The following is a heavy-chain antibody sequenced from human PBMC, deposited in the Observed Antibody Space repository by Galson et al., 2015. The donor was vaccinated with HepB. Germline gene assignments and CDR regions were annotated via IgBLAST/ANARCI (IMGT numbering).Heavy chain of an antibody. J-gene: IGHJ6*03. CDR1: GFTFDDYA. V-gene: IGHV3-9*01. D-gene: IGHD3-16*01. Sequence: SLRLSCAASGFTFDDYAIHWVRQAPGKGLEWVSGISWNSGIIGYADSVKGRFTISRDNARNSLYLQMNSLRVEDTALYYCATDGRDGVHFYYHMDVWGEGTTVTVS. CDR3: ATDGRDGVHFYYHMDV. CDR2: ISWNSGII.